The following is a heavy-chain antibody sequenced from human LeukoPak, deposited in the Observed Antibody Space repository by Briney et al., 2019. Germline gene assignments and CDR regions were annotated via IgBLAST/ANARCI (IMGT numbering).Heavy chain of an antibody. CDR1: GFTFDDYA. CDR2: ISWNSGSI. CDR3: AKVRDTRDWYKDAFDI. J-gene: IGHJ3*02. D-gene: IGHD3/OR15-3a*01. Sequence: GGSLRLSCAASGFTFDDYAMHWVRQAPGKGLEWVSGISWNSGSIGYADSVKGRFTISRDNAKNSLYLQMNSLRAEDTALYYCAKVRDTRDWYKDAFDIWGQGTRVTVSS. V-gene: IGHV3-9*01.